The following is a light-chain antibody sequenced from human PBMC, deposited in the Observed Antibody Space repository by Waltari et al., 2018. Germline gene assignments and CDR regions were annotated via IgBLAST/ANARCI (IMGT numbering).Light chain of an antibody. Sequence: QSALTQPASVSGSPGQSITLSCTGSSSGTGDYNPYPWYQQHPRKAPKLIIYDVRSRPSGVSNRFFGSKSGTTASLTVSGLQAEDEAVYFCSSYSTSITPYVFGAGTKVTVL. CDR1: SSGTGDYNP. CDR3: SSYSTSITPYV. CDR2: DVR. J-gene: IGLJ1*01. V-gene: IGLV2-14*03.